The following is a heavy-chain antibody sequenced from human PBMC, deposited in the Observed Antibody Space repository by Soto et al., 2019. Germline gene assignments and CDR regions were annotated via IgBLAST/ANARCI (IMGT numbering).Heavy chain of an antibody. CDR1: GGSTTSDY. CDR3: VRDLNGSGDY. Sequence: SETLSLTCTVSGGSTTSDYWSWIRQPPGKGLEWLGYIFHSLGAKYNPSLGSRGTISLDTSKNQLYLSLRSVTAAATAIYFCVRDLNGSGDYWGQGTLVIVSS. D-gene: IGHD3-10*01. V-gene: IGHV4-59*01. CDR2: IFHSLGA. J-gene: IGHJ4*02.